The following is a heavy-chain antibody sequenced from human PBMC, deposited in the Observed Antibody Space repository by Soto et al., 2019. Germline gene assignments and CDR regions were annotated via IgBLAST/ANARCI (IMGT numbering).Heavy chain of an antibody. Sequence: SLRLSCAASGFTFSSYSMNWVRQAPGKGLEWVSYISSSSSTIYYADSVKGRFTISRDNAKNSLYLQMNSLRDEDTAVYYCARDLGYCSGGSCYAYYYYGMDVWGQGTTVTVSS. CDR1: GFTFSSYS. D-gene: IGHD2-15*01. CDR2: ISSSSSTI. V-gene: IGHV3-48*02. J-gene: IGHJ6*02. CDR3: ARDLGYCSGGSCYAYYYYGMDV.